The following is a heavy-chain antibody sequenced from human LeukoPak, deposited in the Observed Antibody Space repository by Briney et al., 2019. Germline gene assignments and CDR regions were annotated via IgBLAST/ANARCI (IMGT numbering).Heavy chain of an antibody. D-gene: IGHD2-2*01. CDR1: GGTFSSYA. V-gene: IGHV1-69*04. Sequence: SVKVSCKASGGTFSSYAISWVRQAPGQGLEWMGRIIPILGIANYAQKFQGRATITADKSTSAAYMELSSLRSEDTAVYYCARLRGYCSSTSCFAYYFDYWGQGTLVTVSS. CDR3: ARLRGYCSSTSCFAYYFDY. J-gene: IGHJ4*02. CDR2: IIPILGIA.